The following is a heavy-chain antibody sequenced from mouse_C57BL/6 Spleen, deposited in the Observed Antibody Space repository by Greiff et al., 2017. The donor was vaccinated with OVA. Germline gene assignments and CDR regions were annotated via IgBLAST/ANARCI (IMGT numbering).Heavy chain of an antibody. D-gene: IGHD1-1*01. J-gene: IGHJ2*01. V-gene: IGHV1-55*01. CDR1: GYTFTSYW. CDR2: IYPGSGST. Sequence: VQLQQPGAELVKPGASVKMSCKASGYTFTSYWLTWVKQRPGQGLEWIGDIYPGSGSTNYNEKFKSKATLTVDTSSSTAYMQLSSLTSEDSAVYDCAREDYYGSSYNYWGQGTTLTVSS. CDR3: AREDYYGSSYNY.